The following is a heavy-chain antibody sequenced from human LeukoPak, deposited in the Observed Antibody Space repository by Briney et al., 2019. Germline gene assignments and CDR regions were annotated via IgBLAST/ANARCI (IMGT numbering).Heavy chain of an antibody. V-gene: IGHV3-21*01. CDR3: AKEGGVYSTPYYMDV. Sequence: GGSLRLSCVASGFTFSSYGMNWVRQAPGKGLEWVSSIGTSGSYIYYTDSVKGRFTISRDNAKNSLYLQMNSLRAEDTAVYYCAKEGGVYSTPYYMDVWGKGTTVTVSS. J-gene: IGHJ6*03. D-gene: IGHD1-26*01. CDR1: GFTFSSYG. CDR2: IGTSGSYI.